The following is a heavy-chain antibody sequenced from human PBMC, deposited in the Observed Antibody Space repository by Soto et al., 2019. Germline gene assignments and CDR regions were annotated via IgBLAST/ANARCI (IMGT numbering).Heavy chain of an antibody. D-gene: IGHD3-3*01. CDR2: IYYSGST. J-gene: IGHJ5*02. CDR3: ARWSGYYPNWFDP. V-gene: IGHV4-30-4*01. Sequence: SETLSLTCAVSGGSISSGDYYWSWIRQPPGKGLEWIGYIYYSGSTYYNPSLKSRVTISVDTSKNQFSLKLSSVTAADTAVYYCARWSGYYPNWFDPWGQGTLVTVSS. CDR1: GGSISSGDYY.